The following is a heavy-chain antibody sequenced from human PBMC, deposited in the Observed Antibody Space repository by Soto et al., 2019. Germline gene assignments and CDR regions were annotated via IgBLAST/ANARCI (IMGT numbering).Heavy chain of an antibody. Sequence: QVQLQESGPGLVKPSQTRSLTCTGSGGSISTGGYYWNWIRQHPGKGLEWIGYFYYSGSSYYNPSLKSRVTISVNTSKNHFSLKLSSVTAADTAVYYCARSVFPWGQGTLVTVSS. CDR2: FYYSGSS. CDR1: GGSISTGGYY. V-gene: IGHV4-31*03. J-gene: IGHJ5*02. CDR3: ARSVFP.